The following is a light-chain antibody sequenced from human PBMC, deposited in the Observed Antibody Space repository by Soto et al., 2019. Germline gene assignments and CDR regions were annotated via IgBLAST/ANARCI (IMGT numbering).Light chain of an antibody. CDR2: EVS. J-gene: IGLJ1*01. Sequence: QSVLTQPASVSGSPGQSITISCTGTSSDVGGYNYVSWYQQHPGKAPKLMIYEVSSRPSGVSNRFSASKSGNTASLTISGLQAEDEADYYCSSYTSSSPLDVFGTGTKVTVL. CDR1: SSDVGGYNY. CDR3: SSYTSSSPLDV. V-gene: IGLV2-14*01.